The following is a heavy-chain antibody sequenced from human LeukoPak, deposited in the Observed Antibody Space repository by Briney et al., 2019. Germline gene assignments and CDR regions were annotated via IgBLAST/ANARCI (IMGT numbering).Heavy chain of an antibody. CDR3: ARGWGRRAVAPSY. V-gene: IGHV1-8*03. Sequence: ASVKVSCKASGYTFTSYDINWVRQATGQGLEWMGWMNPNSGNTGYAQKFQGRVTITRNTSISTAYMELSSLRSEDTAVYYRARGWGRRAVAPSYWGQGTLVTVSS. D-gene: IGHD6-19*01. J-gene: IGHJ4*02. CDR2: MNPNSGNT. CDR1: GYTFTSYD.